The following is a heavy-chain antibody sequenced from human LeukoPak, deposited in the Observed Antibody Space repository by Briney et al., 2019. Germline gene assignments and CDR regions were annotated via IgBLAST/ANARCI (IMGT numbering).Heavy chain of an antibody. CDR3: AKGEYHQDGIGENRFDN. J-gene: IGHJ4*02. Sequence: GGSLRLSCAASGFTFSSYGMSWVRQAPGKGLEWVSAISGSGGSTYYADSVKGRFTTSRDNAKNSVFLQMSSLRPDDTAVYYCAKGEYHQDGIGENRFDNWGQGALVTVSS. V-gene: IGHV3-23*01. CDR2: ISGSGGST. D-gene: IGHD5-24*01. CDR1: GFTFSSYG.